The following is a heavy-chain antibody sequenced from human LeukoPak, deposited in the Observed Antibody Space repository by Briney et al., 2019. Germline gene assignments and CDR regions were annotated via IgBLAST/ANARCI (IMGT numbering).Heavy chain of an antibody. CDR3: AKTREYSSSSPPDY. CDR1: GFIFSNYG. D-gene: IGHD6-6*01. Sequence: GGTLRLSCAASGFIFSNYGMSWVRQAPGKGLEWVSAISGSGGSTYYADSVKGRFTISRDSSKNTLYLQMNSLRAEDTAVYYCAKTREYSSSSPPDYWGQGTLVTVSS. J-gene: IGHJ4*02. V-gene: IGHV3-23*01. CDR2: ISGSGGST.